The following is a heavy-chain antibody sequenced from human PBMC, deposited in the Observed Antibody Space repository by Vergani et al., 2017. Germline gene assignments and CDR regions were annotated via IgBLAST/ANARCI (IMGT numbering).Heavy chain of an antibody. CDR2: IIPIFGTA. V-gene: IGHV1-69*01. CDR1: GGTFSSYA. J-gene: IGHJ4*02. D-gene: IGHD1-1*01. Sequence: QVQLVQSGAEVKKPGSPVKVSCKASGGTFSSYAISWVRQAPGQGLEWMGGIIPIFGTANYAQKFQGRVTITADESTSTAYMELSSLRSEDTAVYYCAREPLKKIRTGTSSEDYWGQGTLVTVSS. CDR3: AREPLKKIRTGTSSEDY.